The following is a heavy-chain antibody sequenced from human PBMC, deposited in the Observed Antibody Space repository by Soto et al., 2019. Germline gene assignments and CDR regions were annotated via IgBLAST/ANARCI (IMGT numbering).Heavy chain of an antibody. CDR3: VRAGHCITPSCYGNWFDP. V-gene: IGHV3-74*01. CDR1: GFTFSTDW. D-gene: IGHD2-2*01. J-gene: IGHJ5*02. Sequence: QTWRSLRLSCAASGFTFSTDWIHWIRQVPGKGLDWVSRINSDASHTYYADSVKGRFTISRDNAKNTLHLEMHSLRAEDTAVYYCVRAGHCITPSCYGNWFDPWGKGTLVTVSS. CDR2: INSDASHT.